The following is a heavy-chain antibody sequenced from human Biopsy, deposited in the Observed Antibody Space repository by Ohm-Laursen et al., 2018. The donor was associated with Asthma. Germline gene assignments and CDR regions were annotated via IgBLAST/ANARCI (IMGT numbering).Heavy chain of an antibody. V-gene: IGHV4-59*07. CDR2: VYWTGST. Sequence: SDTLSLTCSVYGGSISSFYWSWIRQSPEKGLEWMGYVYWTGSTNYNPSLKSRITMSADTSKNQFSMKLSSVTAADTAIYYCARHVVLDGASYFDSWGQGILVTVSS. CDR1: GGSISSFY. D-gene: IGHD1-26*01. CDR3: ARHVVLDGASYFDS. J-gene: IGHJ4*02.